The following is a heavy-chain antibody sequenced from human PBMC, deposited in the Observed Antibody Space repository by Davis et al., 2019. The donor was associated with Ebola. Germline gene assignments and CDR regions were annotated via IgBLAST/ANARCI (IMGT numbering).Heavy chain of an antibody. CDR1: GYTFTSYG. CDR3: ARVYCSSTSCYYYYGMDV. D-gene: IGHD2-2*01. V-gene: IGHV1-3*01. J-gene: IGHJ6*02. Sequence: ASVKVSCKASGYTFTSYGISWVRQAPGQGLEWMGWINAGNGNTKYSQKFQGRVTITRDTSASTAYMELSSLRSEDTAVYYCARVYCSSTSCYYYYGMDVWGQGTTVTVSS. CDR2: INAGNGNT.